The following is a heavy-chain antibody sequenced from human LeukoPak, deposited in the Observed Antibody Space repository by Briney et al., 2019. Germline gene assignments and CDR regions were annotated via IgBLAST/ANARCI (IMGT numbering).Heavy chain of an antibody. Sequence: GASVKVSCKASGYTFTSYGISWMRQAPGQGLEWMGWISAYNGNTNYAQKLQGRVTMTTDTSTSTAYMELRSLRSDDTAVYYCARDSSSSTSCPSLFDYWGQGTLVTVSS. D-gene: IGHD2-2*01. J-gene: IGHJ4*02. CDR2: ISAYNGNT. CDR3: ARDSSSSTSCPSLFDY. CDR1: GYTFTSYG. V-gene: IGHV1-18*01.